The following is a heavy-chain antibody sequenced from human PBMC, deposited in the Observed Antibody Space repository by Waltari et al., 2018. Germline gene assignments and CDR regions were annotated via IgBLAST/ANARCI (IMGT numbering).Heavy chain of an antibody. Sequence: QLQLQESGPGLVKPSETLSLTCTVSGDSISSGTYYWGWIRQHPGTGLEWIGSIYFGGSTYYNPSLKSRVTISADTSKNQFSLKLSSVTAADTAVYFCARHPYSNGWSLFDYWGQGTLVSVSS. V-gene: IGHV4-39*07. CDR1: GDSISSGTYY. CDR3: ARHPYSNGWSLFDY. CDR2: IYFGGST. D-gene: IGHD6-19*01. J-gene: IGHJ4*02.